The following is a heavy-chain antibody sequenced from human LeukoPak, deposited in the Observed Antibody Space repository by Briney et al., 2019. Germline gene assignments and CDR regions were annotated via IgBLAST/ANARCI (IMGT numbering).Heavy chain of an antibody. CDR3: ARKDAFDI. J-gene: IGHJ3*02. CDR2: IYSGGST. CDR1: RFTVSDKY. V-gene: IGHV3-66*01. Sequence: GGSLRLSCAASRFTVSDKYMSWVRQAPGKGLEWVSVIYSGGSTYYADSVKGRFTISRDNSKNTLYLQMNSLRAEDTAVHYCARKDAFDIWGQGTMVTVSS.